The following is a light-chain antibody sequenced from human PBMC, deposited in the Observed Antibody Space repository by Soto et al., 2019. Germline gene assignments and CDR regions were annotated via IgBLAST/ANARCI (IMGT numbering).Light chain of an antibody. Sequence: DLQMTQSPSSLSASVGDRVTINCRASQTISNYLNWYQEKPGKAPKLLIYAASNLQSGVPSRFSGSGSGTEFTLTFSNLQPEDFATYYCQKTYSTPFTFGPGTKVDI. V-gene: IGKV1-39*01. J-gene: IGKJ3*01. CDR2: AAS. CDR3: QKTYSTPFT. CDR1: QTISNY.